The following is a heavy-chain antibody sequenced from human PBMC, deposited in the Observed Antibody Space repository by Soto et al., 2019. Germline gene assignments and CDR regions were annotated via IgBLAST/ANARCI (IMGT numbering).Heavy chain of an antibody. CDR2: MNPNSGNT. CDR1: GYTFTSYD. J-gene: IGHJ5*02. D-gene: IGHD1-20*01. Sequence: QVQLVQSGAEVKKPGASVKVSCKASGYTFTSYDINWVRQATGQGLEWMGWMNPNSGNTGYAQKFQGRVTMTRNPPTSTAYMGLSSLRSEDTAVYYCARGRGKGRLTGNGFDPWGQGTLVTVCS. CDR3: ARGRGKGRLTGNGFDP. V-gene: IGHV1-8*01.